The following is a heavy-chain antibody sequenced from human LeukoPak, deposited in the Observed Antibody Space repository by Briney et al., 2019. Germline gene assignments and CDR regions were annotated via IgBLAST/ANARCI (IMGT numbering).Heavy chain of an antibody. CDR2: IYYSGST. Sequence: SETLSLTCTVSGGSISSYYWSWIRQPPGKGLEWIGYIYYSGSTYYNPSLKSRVTISVDTSKNQFSLKLSSVTAADTAVYYCARRIYYYGSGSRFDPWGQGTLATVSS. V-gene: IGHV4-59*08. D-gene: IGHD3-10*01. J-gene: IGHJ5*02. CDR1: GGSISSYY. CDR3: ARRIYYYGSGSRFDP.